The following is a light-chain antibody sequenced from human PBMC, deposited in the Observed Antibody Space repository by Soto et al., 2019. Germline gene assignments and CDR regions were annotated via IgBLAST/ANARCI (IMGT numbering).Light chain of an antibody. CDR3: CSYAGSSTYG. CDR1: SSDVGSYNL. J-gene: IGLJ1*01. CDR2: EGN. Sequence: QSVLAQPASVSGSPGQSITISCTGTSSDVGSYNLVSWYQQHPGKAPTLMIYEGNKRPSGVSNRFSGSKSGNTASLTISGLQTEDEADYYCCSYAGSSTYGFGSGTKVTVL. V-gene: IGLV2-23*01.